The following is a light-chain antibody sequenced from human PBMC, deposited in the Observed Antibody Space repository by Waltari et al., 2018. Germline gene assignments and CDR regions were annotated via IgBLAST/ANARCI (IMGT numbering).Light chain of an antibody. V-gene: IGLV2-14*01. CDR3: SSYTSSSTWV. CDR2: EVR. Sequence: QSALTQPASVSGSPGQSITISCAGTSSDAGGYNYVSWYQQHPGKAPKLMIYEVRNRPSGVSNRFSGSKSGNTASLTISGLQAEDEADYYCSSYTSSSTWVFGGGTKLTVL. CDR1: SSDAGGYNY. J-gene: IGLJ3*02.